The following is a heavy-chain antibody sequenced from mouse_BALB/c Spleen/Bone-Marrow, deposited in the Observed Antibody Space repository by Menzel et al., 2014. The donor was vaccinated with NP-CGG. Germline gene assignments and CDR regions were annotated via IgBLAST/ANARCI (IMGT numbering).Heavy chain of an antibody. Sequence: LQQSRGGLVQPGGSTKISCAASGFTFSDAWMDWVRQSPEKGLEWVAEIRRKANNHATYYAESVKGSFTSSRDDSKSSVYRQMNSVSAEDTCIYYGARWFRRGYCYFDVWGAGTTVTVSS. CDR1: GFTFSDAW. J-gene: IGHJ1*01. CDR2: IRRKANNHAT. D-gene: IGHD2-2*01. CDR3: ARWFRRGYCYFDV. V-gene: IGHV6-6*01.